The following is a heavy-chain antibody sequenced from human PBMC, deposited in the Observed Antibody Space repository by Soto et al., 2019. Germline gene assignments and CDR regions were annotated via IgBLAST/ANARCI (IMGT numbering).Heavy chain of an antibody. V-gene: IGHV3-74*01. CDR2: IKTDGSST. D-gene: IGHD7-27*01. Sequence: EVQLVESGGGLVQPGGSLRLSCAASGFTFSSYWMHWVRQAPGKGLVWVSRIKTDGSSTGYPDSVKGRFTISRDNAQNTLYLQMTSLTAADTALYYCARVATGAYYFDYWGLGTLVTVSS. CDR1: GFTFSSYW. J-gene: IGHJ4*02. CDR3: ARVATGAYYFDY.